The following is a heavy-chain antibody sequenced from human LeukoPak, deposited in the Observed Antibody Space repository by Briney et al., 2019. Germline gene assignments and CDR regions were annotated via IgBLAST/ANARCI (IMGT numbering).Heavy chain of an antibody. CDR2: ISAYNGNT. V-gene: IGHV1-18*01. CDR3: ARDAYYDSSGYYSHTYFDY. J-gene: IGHJ4*02. Sequence: GASVKVPCKASGYTFTSYGISWVRQAPGQGLEWMGWISAYNGNTNYAQKLQGRVTMTTDTSTSTAYMELRSLRSDDTAVYYCARDAYYDSSGYYSHTYFDYWGQGTLVTVSS. D-gene: IGHD3-22*01. CDR1: GYTFTSYG.